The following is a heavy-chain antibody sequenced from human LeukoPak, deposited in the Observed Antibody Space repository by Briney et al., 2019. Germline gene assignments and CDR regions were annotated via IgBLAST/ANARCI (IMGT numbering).Heavy chain of an antibody. CDR2: ICPGDSDT. CDR3: ARSTSGIAVAGTFGYFDY. V-gene: IGHV5-51*01. J-gene: IGHJ4*02. Sequence: GESLKISCKGSGYSFTSYWIGWVRQMPGKGLEWMGIICPGDSDTRYSPSFQGQVTISADKSISTAYLQWSSLKASDTAMYYCARSTSGIAVAGTFGYFDYWGQGTLVTVSS. CDR1: GYSFTSYW. D-gene: IGHD6-19*01.